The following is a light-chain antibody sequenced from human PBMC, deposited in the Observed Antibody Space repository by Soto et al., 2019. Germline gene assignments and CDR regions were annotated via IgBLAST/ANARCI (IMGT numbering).Light chain of an antibody. V-gene: IGLV3-21*02. Sequence: SYELTQPPSVSVAPGQTARITCGGDNTGRESVHWYQQKPGQAPVVVVYDYRVRPSGIPERFSGSDPGNTATLTISRVEAGDEADYYCQVWDASTDHYVFGTGTKVTVL. CDR1: NTGRES. CDR2: DYR. CDR3: QVWDASTDHYV. J-gene: IGLJ1*01.